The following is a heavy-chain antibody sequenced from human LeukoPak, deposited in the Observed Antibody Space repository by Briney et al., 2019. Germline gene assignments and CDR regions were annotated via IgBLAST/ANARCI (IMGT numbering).Heavy chain of an antibody. CDR1: GYSISSGNY. CDR3: ARDPVRLDYNHGYFDY. Sequence: SETLSLTCTVSGYSISSGNYWGWIRQTPGKGLEWIASVSQRGNTYYNPSLESRDTISIDTSKNQFSLKVRSVTATDTAVYYCARDPVRLDYNHGYFDYWGQGIMVTVSS. D-gene: IGHD4-11*01. V-gene: IGHV4-38-2*02. J-gene: IGHJ4*02. CDR2: VSQRGNT.